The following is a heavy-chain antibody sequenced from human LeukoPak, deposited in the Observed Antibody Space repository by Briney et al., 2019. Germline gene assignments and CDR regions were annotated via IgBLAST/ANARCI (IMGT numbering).Heavy chain of an antibody. Sequence: SETLSLTCTVSGGSISSSSYYWGWIRQPPGKGLEWIGSIYYSGSTYYNPSLKSRVTISVDTSKNQFSLKLSSVTAADTAVYYCARARRGIMVRGVITHNWFDPWGQGTLVMVSA. V-gene: IGHV4-39*07. J-gene: IGHJ5*02. CDR2: IYYSGST. D-gene: IGHD3-10*01. CDR3: ARARRGIMVRGVITHNWFDP. CDR1: GGSISSSSYY.